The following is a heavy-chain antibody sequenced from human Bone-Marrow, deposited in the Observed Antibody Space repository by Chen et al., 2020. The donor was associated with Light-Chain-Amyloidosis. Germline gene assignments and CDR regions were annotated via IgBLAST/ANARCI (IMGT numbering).Heavy chain of an antibody. Sequence: QVQLQESGPGLVKPSETLSLSCTVSGGSISSYYWSWIRQPPGKGLEWIGYIYYSGSTNYNPSLKSRVTISVDTSKNQFSLKLSSVTAADTAVYYCARDYYDSTGYEDYFQHWGQGTLVTVSS. V-gene: IGHV4-59*12. CDR2: IYYSGST. D-gene: IGHD3-22*01. CDR3: ARDYYDSTGYEDYFQH. J-gene: IGHJ1*01. CDR1: GGSISSYY.